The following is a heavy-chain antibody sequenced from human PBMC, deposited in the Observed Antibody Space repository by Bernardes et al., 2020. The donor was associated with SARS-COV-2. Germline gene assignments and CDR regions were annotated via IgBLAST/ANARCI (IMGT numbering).Heavy chain of an antibody. V-gene: IGHV3-33*01. Sequence: GGSLRRSCAASGFTFSSYAMHWVRQAPGKGLEWVAVIWYDGSNEYYADSVKGRFTISRDNPRNTLYLQMNSLRAEDTAFYYCARDRDAYWGQGTLVTVSS. J-gene: IGHJ4*02. CDR3: ARDRDAY. CDR2: IWYDGSNE. CDR1: GFTFSSYA.